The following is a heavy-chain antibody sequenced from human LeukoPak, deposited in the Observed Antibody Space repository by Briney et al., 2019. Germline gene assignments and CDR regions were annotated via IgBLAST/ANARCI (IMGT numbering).Heavy chain of an antibody. CDR1: GFTFSSYG. CDR3: AKGRDSWSNKIDD. Sequence: PGRSLRLSCAASGFTFSSYGMYRVRQAPGKGLEWVAVISYHGSNKYYADSVKGRFTISRDNSKNTLYLQMNSLRGEDTAVYYCAKGRDSWSNKIDDWGQGTLVTVSS. J-gene: IGHJ4*02. V-gene: IGHV3-30*18. D-gene: IGHD3-3*01. CDR2: ISYHGSNK.